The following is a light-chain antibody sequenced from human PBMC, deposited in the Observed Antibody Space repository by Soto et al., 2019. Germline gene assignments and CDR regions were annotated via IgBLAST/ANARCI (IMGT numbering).Light chain of an antibody. CDR3: GSYTSSSTLYV. J-gene: IGLJ1*01. CDR2: DVN. V-gene: IGLV2-14*01. Sequence: QSVLTQSASVSGSPGQSITISCTGTSSDVGGSNYVSWYQQHPGKAPKLMIYDVNNRPSGVSNRFSGSKSGNTASLTISGLQAEDEADYYCGSYTSSSTLYVFGTGTKVTVL. CDR1: SSDVGGSNY.